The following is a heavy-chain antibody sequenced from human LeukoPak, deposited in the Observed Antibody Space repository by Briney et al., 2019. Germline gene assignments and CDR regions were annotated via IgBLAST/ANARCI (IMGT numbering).Heavy chain of an antibody. V-gene: IGHV3-48*04. CDR2: ISSSGSTI. J-gene: IGHJ4*02. D-gene: IGHD6-13*01. CDR1: GFTFSSYA. Sequence: PGGSLRLSCAASGFTFSSYAMSWVRQAPGKGLEWVSYISSSGSTIYYADSVKGRFTISRDNAKNSLYLQMNSLRAEDTAVYYCARDRQQLVRGPPLGYWGQGTLVTVSS. CDR3: ARDRQQLVRGPPLGY.